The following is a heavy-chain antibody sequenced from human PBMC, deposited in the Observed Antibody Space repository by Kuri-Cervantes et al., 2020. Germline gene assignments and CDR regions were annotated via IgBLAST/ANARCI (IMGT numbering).Heavy chain of an antibody. D-gene: IGHD6-19*01. J-gene: IGHJ4*02. Sequence: SQTLSLTCAVYGGSFSGYLWSWIRQPPGKGLEWIGEINHSGSTNYNPSLKSRVTISVDTSKNQFSLKLNSVTAADTAVYYCARLDSSGWGLYYFDYWGQGTLVTVSS. V-gene: IGHV4-34*01. CDR3: ARLDSSGWGLYYFDY. CDR1: GGSFSGYL. CDR2: INHSGST.